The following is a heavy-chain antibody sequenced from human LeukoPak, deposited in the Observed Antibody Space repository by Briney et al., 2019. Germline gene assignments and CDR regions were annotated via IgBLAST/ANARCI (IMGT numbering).Heavy chain of an antibody. Sequence: ASVKVSCKASGYTFTSYYMHWVRQAPGQGLEWMGIINPSGGSTSYAQKFQGRVTMTRDMSTSTVYMELSSLRSEDTAVYYCASCSSTSCYTDAFDIWGQGTKVTVSS. CDR2: INPSGGST. D-gene: IGHD2-2*02. CDR3: ASCSSTSCYTDAFDI. V-gene: IGHV1-46*01. CDR1: GYTFTSYY. J-gene: IGHJ3*02.